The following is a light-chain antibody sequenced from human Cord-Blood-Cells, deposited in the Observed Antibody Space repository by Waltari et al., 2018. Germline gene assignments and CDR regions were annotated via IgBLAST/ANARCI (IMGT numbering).Light chain of an antibody. J-gene: IGKJ2*02. CDR3: QQSYSTPCT. CDR1: QSISSY. Sequence: DIQMTHSPSSLSASVGDRVTITCQANQSISSYLNWYQQKPGKAPKRLIYAASRLQSGVPSRFSGSGSGTDFTLTISSLQPEDFATYYCQQSYSTPCTFGQGTKLEIK. V-gene: IGKV1-39*01. CDR2: AAS.